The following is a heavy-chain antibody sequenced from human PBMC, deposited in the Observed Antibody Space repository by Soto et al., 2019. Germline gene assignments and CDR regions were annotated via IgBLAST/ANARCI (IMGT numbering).Heavy chain of an antibody. CDR3: VKDGSSGWPYYYGLDV. Sequence: QVNLVESGGGVVQPGRSLRLSCAASGFSFSIYGMHWVRQAPGKGLEWVAVIWYDGRNKYYADSVKGRFTISRDNSKNTLYLQMSSLRAEDTAVYYCVKDGSSGWPYYYGLDVW. CDR1: GFSFSIYG. CDR2: IWYDGRNK. D-gene: IGHD6-19*01. V-gene: IGHV3-33*06. J-gene: IGHJ6*01.